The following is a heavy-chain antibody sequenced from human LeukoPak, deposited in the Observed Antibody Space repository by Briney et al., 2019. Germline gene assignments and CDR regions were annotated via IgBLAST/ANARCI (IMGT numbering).Heavy chain of an antibody. J-gene: IGHJ5*02. D-gene: IGHD5-12*01. CDR2: ISSSGSTI. CDR3: ARDVPDSGYDRFDP. Sequence: GGSLRLSCAASGFTFSDHYMSWIRQAPGKGLEWVSYISSSGSTIYYADSVKGRFTISRDNAKNSLYLQMNSLRAEDTAVYYCARDVPDSGYDRFDPWGQGTLVTVSS. CDR1: GFTFSDHY. V-gene: IGHV3-11*01.